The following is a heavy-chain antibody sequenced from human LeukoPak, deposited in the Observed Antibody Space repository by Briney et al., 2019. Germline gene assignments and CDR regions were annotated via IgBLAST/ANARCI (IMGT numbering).Heavy chain of an antibody. CDR1: GFTFDDYA. Sequence: GGSLRLSCAASGFTFDDYAMHWVRQAPGKGLEWVSGISWNSGSIGYADSVKGRFTISRDNAKNSLYLQMNSLRAEDTALYYCVKVLAVGANHDAFDIWGQGTMVTVSS. CDR2: ISWNSGSI. D-gene: IGHD1-26*01. J-gene: IGHJ3*02. CDR3: VKVLAVGANHDAFDI. V-gene: IGHV3-9*01.